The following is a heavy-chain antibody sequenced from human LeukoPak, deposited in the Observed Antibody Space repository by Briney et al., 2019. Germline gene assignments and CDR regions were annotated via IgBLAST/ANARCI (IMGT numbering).Heavy chain of an antibody. CDR3: AKEGMIRGVIDY. V-gene: IGHV4-4*07. J-gene: IGHJ4*02. Sequence: SETLSLTCTVSRASISPYYWTWIRQPAGKGLEWIGHVHTSGSTNYNPSFKSRVTMLIDTSTNQFSLKLNSLTAADTAVYYCAKEGMIRGVIDYWGQGALVTVSS. CDR2: VHTSGST. D-gene: IGHD3-10*01. CDR1: RASISPYY.